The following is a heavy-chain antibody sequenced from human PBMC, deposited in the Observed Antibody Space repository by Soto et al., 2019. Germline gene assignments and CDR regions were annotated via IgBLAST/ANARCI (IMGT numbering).Heavy chain of an antibody. CDR3: ARPRGNWNDEYYFDY. CDR2: IHYSGST. D-gene: IGHD1-1*01. V-gene: IGHV4-39*01. J-gene: IGHJ4*02. Sequence: SETLSLTCTVSGGSIAGSSYYWGWIRQPPGKGLEWIGSIHYSGSTYYNPSLKSRVTISVDTSKNQFSVKLSSVTAADTAVYYCARPRGNWNDEYYFDYWGQGTLVTVSS. CDR1: GGSIAGSSYY.